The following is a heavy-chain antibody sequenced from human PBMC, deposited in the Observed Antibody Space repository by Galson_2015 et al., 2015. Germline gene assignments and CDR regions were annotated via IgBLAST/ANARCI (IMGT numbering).Heavy chain of an antibody. D-gene: IGHD2/OR15-2a*01. CDR3: ARDFGDINNLGYFFDP. Sequence: SETLSLTCAVSGGSVSSSNWWSWVRRPPGKGLEWIGEIYHSGNTNYNPSLRGRVTISVDKSKNQFSLKLSSVTAADTAVYYCARDFGDINNLGYFFDPWGQGTLVTVSS. CDR1: GGSVSSSNW. V-gene: IGHV4-4*02. CDR2: IYHSGNT. J-gene: IGHJ5*02.